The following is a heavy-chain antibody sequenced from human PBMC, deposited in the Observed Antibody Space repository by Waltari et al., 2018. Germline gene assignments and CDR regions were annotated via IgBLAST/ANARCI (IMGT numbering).Heavy chain of an antibody. CDR1: GFTFSTFW. Sequence: EVQLVESGGGLVHPGGSLRLSCEASGFTFSTFWVHWVRQVPGKGLVWVERIKSDGSSTSYADSVKGRFTISRDNAKNSLYLQMNSLRAEDTAVYYCASGRGFDYWGQGTLVTVSS. J-gene: IGHJ4*02. V-gene: IGHV3-74*01. D-gene: IGHD3-10*01. CDR3: ASGRGFDY. CDR2: IKSDGSST.